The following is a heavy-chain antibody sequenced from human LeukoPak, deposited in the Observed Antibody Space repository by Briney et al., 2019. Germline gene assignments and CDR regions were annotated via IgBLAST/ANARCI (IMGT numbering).Heavy chain of an antibody. CDR2: IYYTGST. CDR1: GGSVTSYY. V-gene: IGHV4-59*02. CDR3: ARDTSFDY. J-gene: IGHJ4*02. Sequence: SETLSLTCTVSGGSVTSYYWSWVRQPPGKGLEWIGYIYYTGSTGYSPSLKSRVTMSVDTSKNQFSLKLSSVTAADTAVYYCARDTSFDYWGQGTLVTVSS.